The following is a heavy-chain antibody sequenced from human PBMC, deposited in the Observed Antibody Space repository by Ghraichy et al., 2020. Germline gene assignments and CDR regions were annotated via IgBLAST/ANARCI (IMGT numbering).Heavy chain of an antibody. D-gene: IGHD6-13*01. CDR3: ARVGPYSSSWYEPYAKYYYYMDV. V-gene: IGHV4-59*01. CDR2: IYYSGST. Sequence: SETLSLTCTVSGGSISSYYWSWIRQPPGKGLEWIGYIYYSGSTNYNPSLKSRVTISVGTSKNQFSLKLSSVTAADTAVYYCARVGPYSSSWYEPYAKYYYYMDVWGKGTTVTVSS. J-gene: IGHJ6*03. CDR1: GGSISSYY.